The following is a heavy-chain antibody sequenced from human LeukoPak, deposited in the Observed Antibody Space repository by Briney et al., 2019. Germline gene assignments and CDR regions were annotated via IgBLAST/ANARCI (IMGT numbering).Heavy chain of an antibody. D-gene: IGHD3-22*01. V-gene: IGHV4-34*01. CDR3: ARGSVWLDY. CDR2: INHSGST. Sequence: SGTLSLTCAVYGGSFSGYYWSWIRQPPGKGLEWIGEINHSGSTNYNPSLKSRVTISVDTSKNQFSLKLSSVTAADTAVYYCARGSVWLDYWGQGTLVTVSS. J-gene: IGHJ4*02. CDR1: GGSFSGYY.